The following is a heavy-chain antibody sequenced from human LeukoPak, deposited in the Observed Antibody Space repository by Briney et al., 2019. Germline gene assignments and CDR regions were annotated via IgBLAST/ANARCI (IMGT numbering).Heavy chain of an antibody. J-gene: IGHJ4*02. V-gene: IGHV4-30-2*02. Sequence: PSETLSLTCAVSGGSISSGGYSWSWIRQPPGKGLEWIGYIYHSGSTYYNPSLKSRVTISVDRSKNQFSLKLSSVTAADTAVYYCARTKTENTIFGVSLKYYFDYWGQGTLVTVSS. CDR2: IYHSGST. CDR1: GGSISSGGYS. CDR3: ARTKTENTIFGVSLKYYFDY. D-gene: IGHD3-3*01.